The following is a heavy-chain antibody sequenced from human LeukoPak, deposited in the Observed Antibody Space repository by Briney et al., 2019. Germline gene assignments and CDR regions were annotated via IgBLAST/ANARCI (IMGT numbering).Heavy chain of an antibody. CDR1: GYTFTSYD. D-gene: IGHD2-2*02. Sequence: GASVKVSCKASGYTFTSYDINWVRQATGQGLEWMGWMNPNSGNTGYAQKFQGRVTMTRNTSISTAYMELSSLRSEDTAVYYCARGEYCSSTSCYIPSWGYTNWFDPWGQGTLVTVSS. V-gene: IGHV1-8*01. CDR2: MNPNSGNT. CDR3: ARGEYCSSTSCYIPSWGYTNWFDP. J-gene: IGHJ5*02.